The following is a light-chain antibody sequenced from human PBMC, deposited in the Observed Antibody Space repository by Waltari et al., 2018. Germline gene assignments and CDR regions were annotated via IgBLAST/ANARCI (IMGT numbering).Light chain of an antibody. CDR2: DAS. J-gene: IGKJ4*01. Sequence: DIQMTQSPSSPSASVGDRVTITCQASQDISKYLHWYQQKPGKAPKLLIYDASTFDTGVPSRFSGSGSGTDFTFTISSLQPDDIATYYCQQYDNLPLTFGGGTKVEIK. V-gene: IGKV1-33*01. CDR3: QQYDNLPLT. CDR1: QDISKY.